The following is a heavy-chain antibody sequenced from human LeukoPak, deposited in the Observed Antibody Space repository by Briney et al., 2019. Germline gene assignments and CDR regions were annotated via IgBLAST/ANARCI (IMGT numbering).Heavy chain of an antibody. CDR2: INHSGST. CDR3: ARNPLPGYLRIFDY. J-gene: IGHJ4*02. Sequence: PSETLSLTCAVYGGSFSGYYWSWIRQPPGKGLEWIGEINHSGSTNYNPSLKSRVTISVDTSKNQFSLKLSSVTAADTAVYYCARNPLPGYLRIFDYWGQGTLVTVSS. V-gene: IGHV4-34*01. D-gene: IGHD3-9*01. CDR1: GGSFSGYY.